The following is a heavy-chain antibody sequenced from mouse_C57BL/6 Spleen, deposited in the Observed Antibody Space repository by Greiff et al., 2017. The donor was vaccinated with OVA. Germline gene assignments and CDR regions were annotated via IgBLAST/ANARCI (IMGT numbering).Heavy chain of an antibody. J-gene: IGHJ3*01. D-gene: IGHD3-2*02. V-gene: IGHV1-52*01. CDR2: IDPSDSET. CDR1: GYTFTSYW. CDR3: ATVDSSGYFAY. Sequence: VQLQQPGAELVRPGSSVKLSCKASGYTFTSYWMYWVKQRPIQGLEWIGNIDPSDSETHYNQKFKDKATLTVDKSSSTAYMQLSSLTSEDSAVYYCATVDSSGYFAYWGQGTLVTVSA.